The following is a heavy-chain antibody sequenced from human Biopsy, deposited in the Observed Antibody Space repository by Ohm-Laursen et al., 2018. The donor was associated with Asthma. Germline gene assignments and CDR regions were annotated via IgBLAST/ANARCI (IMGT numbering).Heavy chain of an antibody. V-gene: IGHV4-30-4*01. CDR3: ARDRAMISET. CDR2: IYSRGDA. CDR1: GGSISSDDYY. Sequence: SQTLSLTCTVSGGSISSDDYYWGSIRQAPGWGLEWIAYIYSRGDAYYSPSVKSRISISLDTSKNQFSMRLTSVTAADPAVYYCARDRAMISETWGQGTLVTVSS. D-gene: IGHD3-22*01. J-gene: IGHJ5*02.